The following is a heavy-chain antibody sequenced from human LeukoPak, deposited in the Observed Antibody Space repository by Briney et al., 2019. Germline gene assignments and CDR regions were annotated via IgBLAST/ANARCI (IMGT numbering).Heavy chain of an antibody. V-gene: IGHV1-8*01. CDR3: ARIAAPGNRRLNF. CDR2: MNPNSGNT. J-gene: IGHJ4*02. D-gene: IGHD6-13*01. CDR1: GYTFTTYD. Sequence: GASVKVSCKASGYTFTTYDINWVRQAAGQGLEWMGWMNPNSGNTGNAQKFQGRVTMTRNTSISTAYMELTSPTSEDTAVYFCARIAAPGNRRLNFWGQGTLVTVSS.